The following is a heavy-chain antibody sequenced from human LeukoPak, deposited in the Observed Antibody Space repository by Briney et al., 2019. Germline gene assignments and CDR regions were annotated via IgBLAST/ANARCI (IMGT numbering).Heavy chain of an antibody. Sequence: PGGSLRLSCAASGFTFSTYGIHWVRQAPGKGLEWVAVIWHDGSNKYHADSVKGRFTISRDNSKNTLYLQMNSLRAEDTAVYFCARAVGPYDYWGQGTLVTVSS. CDR3: ARAVGPYDY. CDR2: IWHDGSNK. D-gene: IGHD3-10*01. CDR1: GFTFSTYG. V-gene: IGHV3-33*01. J-gene: IGHJ4*02.